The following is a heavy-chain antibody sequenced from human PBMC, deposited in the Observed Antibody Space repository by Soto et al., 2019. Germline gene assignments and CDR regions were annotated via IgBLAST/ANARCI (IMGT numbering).Heavy chain of an antibody. CDR1: GYTFSDFD. V-gene: IGHV1-8*01. CDR3: ARGNPCKYAGFDV. D-gene: IGHD2-2*01. CDR2: MNAKSGDT. J-gene: IGHJ6*02. Sequence: QAHLEQSGAELKRPGASVKVSCKASGYTFSDFDINWLRQASGQGPEWMGWMNAKSGDTFFPQRFQGKFNMTWDTSLSTAYMEVGSLTSDETAIYYCARGNPCKYAGFDVLGQGTTGAVSS.